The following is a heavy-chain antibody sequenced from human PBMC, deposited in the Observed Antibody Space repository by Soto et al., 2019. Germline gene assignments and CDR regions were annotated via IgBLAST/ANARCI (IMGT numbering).Heavy chain of an antibody. J-gene: IGHJ4*02. CDR1: GGSISGGGFS. V-gene: IGHV4-30-2*01. CDR2: ILHTGGT. CDR3: ERLKFGEGFEY. D-gene: IGHD3-10*01. Sequence: KTSETLSLTCAVSGGSISGGGFSWSWIRQPPGKGLEWIGYILHTGGTQYNPSLKSRVSMSVDKSKNQFSLHLTSVTAAETAVYYCERLKFGEGFEYWGQGALVTVS.